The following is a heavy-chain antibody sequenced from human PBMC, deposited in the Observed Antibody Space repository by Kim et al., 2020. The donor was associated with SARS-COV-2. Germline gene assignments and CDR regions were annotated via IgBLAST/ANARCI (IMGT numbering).Heavy chain of an antibody. CDR1: GFTFRSDW. Sequence: GGSLRLSCAASGFTFRSDWMTWVRQAPGKGLEWVANIKEDGSEKNYGDSVKGRFTISRDNAKNSLFLQMNSLRAEDTAVYYCTRHNRGWGEGEYWGQGTL. CDR3: TRHNRGWGEGEY. V-gene: IGHV3-7*01. J-gene: IGHJ4*02. CDR2: IKEDGSEK. D-gene: IGHD6-19*01.